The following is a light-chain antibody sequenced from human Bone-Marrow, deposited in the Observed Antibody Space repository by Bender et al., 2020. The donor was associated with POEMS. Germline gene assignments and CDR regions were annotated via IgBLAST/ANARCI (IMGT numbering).Light chain of an antibody. CDR3: AAWDDSLSGRVV. CDR2: DVS. J-gene: IGLJ2*01. Sequence: QSALTQPASVSGSPGQSITISCTGTSSDVGSYDLVSWYQHHPGQAPKLMIYDVSVRPSGVSNRFSGSKSGTTASLTISGLQAEDEADYYCAAWDDSLSGRVVFGGGTKLTVL. V-gene: IGLV2-14*02. CDR1: SSDVGSYDL.